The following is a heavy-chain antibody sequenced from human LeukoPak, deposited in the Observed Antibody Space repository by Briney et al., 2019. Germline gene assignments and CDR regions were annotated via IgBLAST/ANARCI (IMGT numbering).Heavy chain of an antibody. CDR1: GFTLSSYG. V-gene: IGHV3-30*02. Sequence: GGSLRLSCAASGFTLSSYGMHWVRQAPGKGLEWVAFIRYDGSNKYYADSVKGRFTISRDNSKNTLYLQMNSLRAEDTAVYYCAKDVLLWFGEPDQIMDVWGKGTTVTISS. CDR2: IRYDGSNK. J-gene: IGHJ6*04. D-gene: IGHD3-10*01. CDR3: AKDVLLWFGEPDQIMDV.